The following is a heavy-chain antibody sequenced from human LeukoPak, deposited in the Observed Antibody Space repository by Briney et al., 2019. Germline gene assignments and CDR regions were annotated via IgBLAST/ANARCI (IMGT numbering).Heavy chain of an antibody. V-gene: IGHV3-30*04. CDR3: ARDGRSHPYYYYYYMDV. CDR2: ISYDGSNK. CDR1: GFTFSSYA. J-gene: IGHJ6*03. Sequence: GGSLRLSCAASGFTFSSYAMHWVRQAPGKGLEWVAVISYDGSNKYYADSVKGRFTISRDNSKNTLYLQMNSLRAEDMAVYYCARDGRSHPYYYYYYMDVWGKGTTVTISS. D-gene: IGHD1-26*01.